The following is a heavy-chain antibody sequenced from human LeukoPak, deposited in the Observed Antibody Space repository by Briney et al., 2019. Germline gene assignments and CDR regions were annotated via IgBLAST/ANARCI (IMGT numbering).Heavy chain of an antibody. Sequence: SETLSLTCTVSGGSISSYYWSWIRQPAGKGLGWIGRIYTSGSTNYNPSLKSRVTMSVDTSKNQFSLKLSSVTAADTAVYYCARERYCTNGVCSFLDYWGQGTLVTVSS. CDR1: GGSISSYY. V-gene: IGHV4-4*07. CDR3: ARERYCTNGVCSFLDY. J-gene: IGHJ4*02. CDR2: IYTSGST. D-gene: IGHD2-8*01.